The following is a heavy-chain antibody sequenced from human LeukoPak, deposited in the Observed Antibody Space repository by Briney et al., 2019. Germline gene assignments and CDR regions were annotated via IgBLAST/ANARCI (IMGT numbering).Heavy chain of an antibody. J-gene: IGHJ5*02. CDR2: IYPGDSDT. D-gene: IGHD3-16*02. CDR3: ARYYGDYDYVWGSYPGHPRFDP. V-gene: IGHV5-51*03. CDR1: GYSFTSYW. Sequence: GESLKISCKGSGYSFTSYWIGWVRQMPGKGLEWMGIIYPGDSDTRFSPSFQGQVTISADKSISTAYLQWSSLKASDTAIYYCARYYGDYDYVWGSYPGHPRFDPWGQGTLVTVFS.